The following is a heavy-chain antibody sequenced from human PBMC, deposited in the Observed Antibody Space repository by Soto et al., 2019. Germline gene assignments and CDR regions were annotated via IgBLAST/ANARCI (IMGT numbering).Heavy chain of an antibody. CDR3: TRGPRSTSTGTGAF. CDR2: INDDGIST. Sequence: GGSLRLSCAASGFTFSMYWMHWVRQVPGMGPEWVSRINDDGISTNYADSVKGRFTISRDNAKNALYLQMNALRVEDTAVYYCTRGPRSTSTGTGAFWGQGTLVTSPQ. J-gene: IGHJ4*02. CDR1: GFTFSMYW. V-gene: IGHV3-74*01. D-gene: IGHD1-1*01.